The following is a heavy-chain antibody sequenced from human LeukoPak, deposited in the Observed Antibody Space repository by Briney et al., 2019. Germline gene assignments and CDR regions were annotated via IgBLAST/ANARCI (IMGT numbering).Heavy chain of an antibody. D-gene: IGHD6-13*01. Sequence: GGSLRLSCAASGFTFSSYAMSWVRQAPGKGLEWVSVTSVGGTSTSYADSVKGRFTISRDRSKDTLYLQMDSLRAEDTVIYYCARFVTESGTRSFDCWGQGTLVTVSP. CDR2: TSVGGTST. J-gene: IGHJ4*02. CDR3: ARFVTESGTRSFDC. CDR1: GFTFSSYA. V-gene: IGHV3-23*01.